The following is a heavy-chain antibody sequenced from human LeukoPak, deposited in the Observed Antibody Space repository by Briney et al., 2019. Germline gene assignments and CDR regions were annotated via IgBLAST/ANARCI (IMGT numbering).Heavy chain of an antibody. D-gene: IGHD4-11*01. CDR3: ANEYSKGDI. CDR2: ISGSGANT. Sequence: GGSLRLSCAASGFIFSNYVMSWVRQAPGKGLEWVSAISGSGANTYYADSVKGRFTISRDNSKNTLYLQMNSLRAEDAAVYYCANEYSKGDIWGQGTMVTVSS. J-gene: IGHJ3*02. V-gene: IGHV3-23*01. CDR1: GFIFSNYV.